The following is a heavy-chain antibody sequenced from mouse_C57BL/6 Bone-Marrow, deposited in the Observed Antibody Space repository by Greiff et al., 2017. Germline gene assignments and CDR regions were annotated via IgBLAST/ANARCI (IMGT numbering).Heavy chain of an antibody. J-gene: IGHJ2*01. CDR2: INPSTGGT. CDR3: ARRYDDYAGFDY. V-gene: IGHV1-42*01. CDR1: GYSFTGYY. Sequence: EVTLMESGPELVKPGASVKISCKASGYSFTGYYMNWVKQSPEKSLEWIGKINPSTGGTSYNQKFKAKATLTVDKSSSTAYMQLKSLTSEDSAVYYCARRYDDYAGFDYWGQGTTLTVSS. D-gene: IGHD2-3*01.